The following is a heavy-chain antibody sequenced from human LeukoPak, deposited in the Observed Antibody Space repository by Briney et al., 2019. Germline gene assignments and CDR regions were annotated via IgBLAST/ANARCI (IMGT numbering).Heavy chain of an antibody. D-gene: IGHD2-2*01. CDR2: IYFSGST. V-gene: IGHV4-59*01. J-gene: IGHJ4*02. CDR3: ARQWQSTGFDY. CDR1: GGSISSYF. Sequence: PSETLSLTCAVSGGSISSYFWSWIRQPPGKGLEYIGYIYFSGSTNYNPSLKSRVTISVDTSKNQFSLKLSSVTAADTAVYYCARQWQSTGFDYWGQGTLVTVSS.